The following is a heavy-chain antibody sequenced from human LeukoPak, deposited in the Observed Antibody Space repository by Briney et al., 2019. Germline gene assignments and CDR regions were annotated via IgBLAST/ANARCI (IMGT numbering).Heavy chain of an antibody. V-gene: IGHV1-24*01. D-gene: IGHD6-19*01. CDR2: FDPEDGET. CDR3: ATPYSSGWPRGYYYYYGMDV. CDR1: GYTLTESS. Sequence: ASVKVSCKVSGYTLTESSMHWVRQAPGKGLEWMGGFDPEDGETIYAQKFQGRVTMTEDTSTDTAYMELSSLRSEDTAVYYCATPYSSGWPRGYYYYYGMDVWGQGTTVTVSS. J-gene: IGHJ6*02.